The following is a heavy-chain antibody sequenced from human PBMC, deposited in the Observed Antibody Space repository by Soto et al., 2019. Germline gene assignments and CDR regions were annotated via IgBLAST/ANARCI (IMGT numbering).Heavy chain of an antibody. V-gene: IGHV4-59*01. CDR3: ARGGGIAARFVY. CDR1: GGSISSYY. J-gene: IGHJ4*02. CDR2: IYYSGST. D-gene: IGHD6-13*01. Sequence: PETLSLTCTVSGGSISSYYWSWIRQPPGKGLEWIGYIYYSGSTNYNPSLKSRVTISVDTSKNQFSLKLSSVTAADTAVYYCARGGGIAARFVYWGQGTLVTVSS.